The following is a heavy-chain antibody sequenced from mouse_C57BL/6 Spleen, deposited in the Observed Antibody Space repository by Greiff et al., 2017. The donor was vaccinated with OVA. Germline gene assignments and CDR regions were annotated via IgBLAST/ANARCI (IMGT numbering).Heavy chain of an antibody. Sequence: QVQLQQPGAELVMPGASVKLSCKASGYTFTSYWMHWVKQRPGQGLEWIGEIDPSDSYTNYNQKFKGKSTLTVDKSSSTAYTQLNSLTSEDSAVYYCARLGQDYWGQGTTLTVSS. CDR3: ARLGQDY. CDR2: IDPSDSYT. J-gene: IGHJ2*01. D-gene: IGHD3-3*01. CDR1: GYTFTSYW. V-gene: IGHV1-69*01.